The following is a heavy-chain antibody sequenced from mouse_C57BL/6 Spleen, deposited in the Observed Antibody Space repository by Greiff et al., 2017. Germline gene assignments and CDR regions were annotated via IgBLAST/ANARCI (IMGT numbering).Heavy chain of an antibody. V-gene: IGHV5-17*01. CDR2: ISSGSSTI. Sequence: EVKVEESGGGLVKPGGSLKLSCAASGFTFSDYGMHWVRQAPEKGLEWVAYISSGSSTIYSADTVKGRFTISRDNAKNTLFLQMTSLRSEDTAMYYCARLDYGGAWFAYGGQGTLVTVSA. J-gene: IGHJ3*01. CDR1: GFTFSDYG. CDR3: ARLDYGGAWFAY. D-gene: IGHD2-4*01.